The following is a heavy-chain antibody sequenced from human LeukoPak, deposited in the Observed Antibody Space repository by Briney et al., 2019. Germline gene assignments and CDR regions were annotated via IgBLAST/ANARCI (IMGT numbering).Heavy chain of an antibody. D-gene: IGHD2-8*01. Sequence: SETLSLTCAVYGGSFSGYYWSWIRQPPGKGLEWIGEINHIGSTNYNPSLKSRVTISVDTSKNQFSLKLSSVTAADTAVYYCARGLPRTQYCTNGVCYGPKWFDPWGQGTLVTVSS. V-gene: IGHV4-34*01. CDR1: GGSFSGYY. CDR3: ARGLPRTQYCTNGVCYGPKWFDP. CDR2: INHIGST. J-gene: IGHJ5*02.